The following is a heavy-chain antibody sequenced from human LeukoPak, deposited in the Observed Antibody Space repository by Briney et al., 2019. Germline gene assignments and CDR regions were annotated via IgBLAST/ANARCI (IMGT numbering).Heavy chain of an antibody. CDR1: GFTFSSYA. CDR3: ARDYSSGWTYYYSYYMDV. D-gene: IGHD6-19*01. V-gene: IGHV3-64*01. J-gene: IGHJ6*03. CDR2: ISSNGGST. Sequence: GWSLRLSCAASGFTFSSYAMHWVRQAPGKGLEYVSAISSNGGSTYYANSVKGRFTISRDNSKNTLYLQMGSLRAEDMAVYYCARDYSSGWTYYYSYYMDVWGKGTSVTVSS.